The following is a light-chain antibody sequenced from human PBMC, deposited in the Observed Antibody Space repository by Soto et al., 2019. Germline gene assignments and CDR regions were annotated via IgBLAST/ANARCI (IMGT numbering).Light chain of an antibody. V-gene: IGKV3-11*01. J-gene: IGKJ5*01. Sequence: VWTQSPATLSLSPGERATLSCRASQSVSSYLAWYQQKPGQAPRLLIYDASNRATGIPARFSGSGSGTDFTLTISSLEPEDFAVYYCQQRSNWLITFGQGTRLEI. CDR1: QSVSSY. CDR3: QQRSNWLIT. CDR2: DAS.